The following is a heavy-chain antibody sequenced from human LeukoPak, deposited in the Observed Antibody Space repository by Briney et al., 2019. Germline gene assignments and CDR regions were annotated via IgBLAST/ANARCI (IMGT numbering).Heavy chain of an antibody. D-gene: IGHD5-18*01. CDR2: INPSGGSR. J-gene: IGHJ4*02. V-gene: IGHV1-46*01. CDR1: GYTFSNYY. CDR3: AREIGPIQLHLWGSAFDY. Sequence: ASVKVSCKASGYTFSNYYIHWVRQARGQGLEWMGIINPSGGSRSYAQKFQGRLTVTRDTSTSTVYMELSSLRSEDTAVYYCAREIGPIQLHLWGSAFDYWGQGTLVTVSS.